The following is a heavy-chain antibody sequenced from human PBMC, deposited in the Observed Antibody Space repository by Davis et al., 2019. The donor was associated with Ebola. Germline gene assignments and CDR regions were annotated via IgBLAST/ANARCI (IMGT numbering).Heavy chain of an antibody. J-gene: IGHJ4*02. CDR3: AKDGLWKWLRLEYFDY. V-gene: IGHV3-23*01. D-gene: IGHD5-12*01. CDR2: ISGSGGST. Sequence: ESLKISCAASGFTFSSYAMSWVRQAPGKGLEWVSAISGSGGSTYYADSVKGRFTISRDNSKNTLYLQMNSLRAEDTAVYYCAKDGLWKWLRLEYFDYWGQGTLVTVSS. CDR1: GFTFSSYA.